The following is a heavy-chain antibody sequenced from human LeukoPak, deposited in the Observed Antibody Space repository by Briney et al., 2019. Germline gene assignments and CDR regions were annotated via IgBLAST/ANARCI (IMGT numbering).Heavy chain of an antibody. J-gene: IGHJ4*02. D-gene: IGHD6-19*01. V-gene: IGHV4-39*01. CDR1: GGSISSSSYY. CDR2: IYYSGST. Sequence: SETLSLTCTVSGGSISSSSYYWGWIRQPPEKRLEWIGSIYYSGSTYYNPSLKSRVTISVDTSKNQFSLKLSSVTAADTAVYYCARHEGRLSRSGWYYFDYWGQGNLVTVSS. CDR3: ARHEGRLSRSGWYYFDY.